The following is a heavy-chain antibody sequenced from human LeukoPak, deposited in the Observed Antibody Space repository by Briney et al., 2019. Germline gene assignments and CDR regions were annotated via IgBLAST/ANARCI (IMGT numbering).Heavy chain of an antibody. CDR1: GFTFSSYG. V-gene: IGHV3-30*03. J-gene: IGHJ4*02. CDR3: ARGENSKTYPVSGY. Sequence: GGSLRLSCAASGFTFSSYGMHWVRQAPGKGLEWVAVISSDGSSKYYIDSVKGRFAISRDNSKNTLFLQMNSLRAEDTAVYYCARGENSKTYPVSGYWGQGTLVTVSS. CDR2: ISSDGSSK. D-gene: IGHD2/OR15-2a*01.